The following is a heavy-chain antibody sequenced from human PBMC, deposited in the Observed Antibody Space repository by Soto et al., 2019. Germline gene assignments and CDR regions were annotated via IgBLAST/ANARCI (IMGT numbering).Heavy chain of an antibody. CDR2: INAGNGNT. CDR3: AREGGGYYGSSGYYYYYYGMDV. D-gene: IGHD3-22*01. Sequence: GASVKVSCKASGYTFTSYAMHWVRQAPGQRHEWMGWINAGNGNTKYSQKFQGRVTITRGTSASTAYMELSSLRSEDTAVYYCAREGGGYYGSSGYYYYYYGMDVWGQGTTVTVSS. J-gene: IGHJ6*02. V-gene: IGHV1-3*01. CDR1: GYTFTSYA.